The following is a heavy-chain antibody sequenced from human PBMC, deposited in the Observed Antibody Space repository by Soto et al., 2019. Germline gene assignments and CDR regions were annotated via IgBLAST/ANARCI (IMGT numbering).Heavy chain of an antibody. CDR3: ANSWDRRLDP. V-gene: IGHV1-18*01. Sequence: QVQLVQSGAEVKKPGASVKVSCKASGYTSNSNGISWVRQAPGQGLEWMGWISASNGNTGYAQKLRGRVTMTIDTSTRTAYMELRSLNSDDTAVHYCANSWDRRLDPWGQGTPVTVSS. CDR2: ISASNGNT. D-gene: IGHD1-26*01. J-gene: IGHJ5*02. CDR1: GYTSNSNG.